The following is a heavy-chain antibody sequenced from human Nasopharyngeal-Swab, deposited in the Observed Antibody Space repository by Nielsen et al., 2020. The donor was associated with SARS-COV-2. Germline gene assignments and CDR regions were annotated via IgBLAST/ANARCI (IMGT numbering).Heavy chain of an antibody. Sequence: GGSLSIACAASGLTVSTYWMHWVRQAPGKGLVWVSRINSDGSSTNYADSVKGRFTISRDNAKNTLCLQMNSLRAEDTAVYYCAAAAKGYWGQGTLVTVSS. J-gene: IGHJ4*02. D-gene: IGHD2-2*01. CDR2: INSDGSST. CDR1: GLTVSTYW. CDR3: AAAAKGY. V-gene: IGHV3-74*01.